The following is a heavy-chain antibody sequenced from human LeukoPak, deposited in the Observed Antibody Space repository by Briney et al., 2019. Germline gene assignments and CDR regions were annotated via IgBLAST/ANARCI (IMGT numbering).Heavy chain of an antibody. CDR3: ARDYGGSSPFDY. D-gene: IGHD4-23*01. CDR2: ISISGSTI. CDR1: GYTFSSYE. V-gene: IGHV3-48*03. J-gene: IGHJ4*01. Sequence: GGSLRLSCAASGYTFSSYEMHWVRKAPGKGLEWVSYISISGSTIFYADSVKGRFTISRDNAKNSLYLQMNSLRDEDTAVYYCARDYGGSSPFDYWGQGTLVTVSS.